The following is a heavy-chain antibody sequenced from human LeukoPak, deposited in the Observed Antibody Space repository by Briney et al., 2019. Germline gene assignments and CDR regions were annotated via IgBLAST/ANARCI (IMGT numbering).Heavy chain of an antibody. J-gene: IGHJ4*02. D-gene: IGHD3-10*01. CDR3: ARDRGPNTYDY. CDR1: GFTFSRYW. Sequence: GGSLRLPCAVSGFTFSRYWLGWVRQAPGKGLEWVANMYQDGSEKYYVESVKGRFIISRDNAKNSLYLQMNSLRVDDTAVYYCARDRGPNTYDYWGQGTLVTVSS. V-gene: IGHV3-7*01. CDR2: MYQDGSEK.